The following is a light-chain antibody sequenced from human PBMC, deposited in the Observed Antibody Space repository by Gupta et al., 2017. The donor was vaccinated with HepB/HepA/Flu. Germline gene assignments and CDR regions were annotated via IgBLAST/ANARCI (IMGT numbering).Light chain of an antibody. V-gene: IGKV1-27*01. CDR2: ETS. CDR3: LKYNRAPHA. J-gene: IGKJ4*01. CDR1: EDITGY. Sequence: DMQMTQSPSPLTASVGDRVTITCRADEDITGYLAWYQQKSGKVPKLLIYETSILQPGVSSRFRGSGPGTDFTLTISNLQPEDVATYYCLKYNRAPHAFGGGTKVEIK.